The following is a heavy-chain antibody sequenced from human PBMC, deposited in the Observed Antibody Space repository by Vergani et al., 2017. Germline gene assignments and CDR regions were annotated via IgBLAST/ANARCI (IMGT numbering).Heavy chain of an antibody. Sequence: QVQLVESGGGVVQPGRSLRLSCAASGFTFSSYGMHWVRQAPGKGLEWVAVISYDGSNKYYADSVKGLFTISRDNSKNTLYLQMNSLRAEDTAVYYCAKNVVATIVYDAFDIWGQGTMVTVSS. CDR1: GFTFSSYG. CDR2: ISYDGSNK. J-gene: IGHJ3*02. V-gene: IGHV3-30*18. D-gene: IGHD5-12*01. CDR3: AKNVVATIVYDAFDI.